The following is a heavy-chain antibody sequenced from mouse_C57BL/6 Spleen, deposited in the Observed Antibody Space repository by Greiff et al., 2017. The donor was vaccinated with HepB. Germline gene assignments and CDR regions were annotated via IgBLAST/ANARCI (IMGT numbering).Heavy chain of an antibody. J-gene: IGHJ2*01. CDR3: TTWGAGY. CDR1: GFNIKDDY. Sequence: EVQLKESGAELVRPGASVKLSCTASGFNIKDDYMHWVKQRPEQGLEWIGWIDPENGDTEYASKFQGKATITADTSSNTAYLQLSSLTSEDTAVYYCTTWGAGYWGQGTTLTVSS. CDR2: IDPENGDT. V-gene: IGHV14-4*01.